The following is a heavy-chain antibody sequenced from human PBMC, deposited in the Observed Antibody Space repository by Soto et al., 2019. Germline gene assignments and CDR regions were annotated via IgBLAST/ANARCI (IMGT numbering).Heavy chain of an antibody. CDR1: EYTLTDYY. CDR2: VNPDSAST. Sequence: QVHLIQSGPEVKKPGASVNVSCRASEYTLTDYYLHWVRQVPGQGLEWMGWVNPDSASTKFTQKFEGRVTLTSDSTTNTAYLELRGLTSADTGIYYCARGSRIRRLFVVYISVFDYWGPGTLITVSS. J-gene: IGHJ4*02. D-gene: IGHD2-8*02. CDR3: ARGSRIRRLFVVYISVFDY. V-gene: IGHV1-2*02.